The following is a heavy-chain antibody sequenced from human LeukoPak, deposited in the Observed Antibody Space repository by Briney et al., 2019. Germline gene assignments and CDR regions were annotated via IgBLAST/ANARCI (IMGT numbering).Heavy chain of an antibody. CDR3: GRHRSGSGTYFIDS. D-gene: IGHD3-10*01. Sequence: PGGSLRLSCVVSGFTFSSYSMIWVRQAPGKGLQWVANMEKDGSETNYVDSVKGRFTISRDNAKNSLYLQMNSLRAEDTAVYYCGRHRSGSGTYFIDSWGQGTLVSVSS. CDR1: GFTFSSYS. V-gene: IGHV3-7*01. J-gene: IGHJ4*02. CDR2: MEKDGSET.